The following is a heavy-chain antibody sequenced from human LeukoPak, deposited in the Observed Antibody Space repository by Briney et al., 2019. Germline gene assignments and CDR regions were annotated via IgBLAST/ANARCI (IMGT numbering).Heavy chain of an antibody. CDR3: ARDLSYDFWSGSPRYFDL. Sequence: SETLSLTCTVSGGSISSGDYYWSWIRQPPGKGLEWIGYIYYSGSPYYNPSLKSRVTISVDTSKNQFSLKLSSVTAADTAVYYCARDLSYDFWSGSPRYFDLWGRGTLVTVSS. CDR1: GGSISSGDYY. J-gene: IGHJ2*01. D-gene: IGHD3-3*01. CDR2: IYYSGSP. V-gene: IGHV4-30-4*08.